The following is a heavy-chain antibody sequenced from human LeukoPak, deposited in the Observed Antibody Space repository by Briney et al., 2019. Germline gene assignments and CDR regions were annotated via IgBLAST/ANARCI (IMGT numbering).Heavy chain of an antibody. Sequence: GASVKVSCKASGYTFTSYGISWVRQAPGQGLEWMGWISAYNGITNYAQKLQGRVTMTTDTSTSTAYMELRSLRSDDTAVYHCARRLLWFGEFPPHNWFDPWGQGTLVTVSS. J-gene: IGHJ5*02. D-gene: IGHD3-10*01. CDR3: ARRLLWFGEFPPHNWFDP. CDR2: ISAYNGIT. V-gene: IGHV1-18*01. CDR1: GYTFTSYG.